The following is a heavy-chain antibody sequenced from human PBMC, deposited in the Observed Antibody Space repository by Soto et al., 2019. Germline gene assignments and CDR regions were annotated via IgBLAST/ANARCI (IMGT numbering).Heavy chain of an antibody. J-gene: IGHJ5*02. V-gene: IGHV4-34*01. CDR2: INHSGST. Sequence: SQTLSLTCAVYGGSFSGYYWSWIRQPPGKGLEWIGEINHSGSTNYNPSLKSRVTISVDTSKNQFSLKLSSVTAADTAVYYCARGLVRIAAARYRSPYTWFDPWGQGTLVTVSS. CDR3: ARGLVRIAAARYRSPYTWFDP. D-gene: IGHD6-13*01. CDR1: GGSFSGYY.